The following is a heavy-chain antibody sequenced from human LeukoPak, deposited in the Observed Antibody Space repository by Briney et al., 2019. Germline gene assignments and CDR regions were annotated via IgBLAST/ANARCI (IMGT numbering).Heavy chain of an antibody. CDR2: IYYSGST. Sequence: SETLSLTCTASGGSVSSSSYYWGWIRQPPGKGLEWIGSIYYSGSTNYNPSLKSRVTMSVDTSKNQFSLKLSSVTAADTAVYYCARVKGYCSSTSCYSYYYYMDVWGKGTTVTVSS. CDR1: GGSVSSSSYY. J-gene: IGHJ6*03. V-gene: IGHV4-39*07. CDR3: ARVKGYCSSTSCYSYYYYMDV. D-gene: IGHD2-2*02.